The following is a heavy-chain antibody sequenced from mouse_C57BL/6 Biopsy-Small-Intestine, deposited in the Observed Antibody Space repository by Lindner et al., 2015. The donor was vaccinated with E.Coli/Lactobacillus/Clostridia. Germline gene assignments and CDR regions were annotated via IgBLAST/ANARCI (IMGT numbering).Heavy chain of an antibody. V-gene: IGHV1-18*01. D-gene: IGHD3-1*01. CDR2: STLTVVA. Sequence: SVKVSCKASGYTFHRLLYALGCDRPLDKGLSGWDGSTLTVVAQTMHRSFRAGSPSTRDTSISTAYMELSRLRSDDTAMYYCARGFREVRGVIDYWGQGTLVTVSS. CDR3: ARGFREVRGVIDY. J-gene: IGHJ4*01. CDR1: GYTFHRLL.